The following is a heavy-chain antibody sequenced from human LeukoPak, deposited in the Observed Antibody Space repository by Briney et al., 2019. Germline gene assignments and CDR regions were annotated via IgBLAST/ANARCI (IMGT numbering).Heavy chain of an antibody. CDR3: TSHAAFDP. CDR1: GFAFTNAW. CDR2: IKSKTDGGTA. J-gene: IGHJ5*02. Sequence: GGSLRLSCAASGFAFTNAWMNWVRQAPGKGLEWVGRIKSKTDGGTADYAAPVKGRFTISRDDSKNTVYLQMNSLKIEDTAVYYCTSHAAFDPWGQGTLVTVSS. V-gene: IGHV3-15*07.